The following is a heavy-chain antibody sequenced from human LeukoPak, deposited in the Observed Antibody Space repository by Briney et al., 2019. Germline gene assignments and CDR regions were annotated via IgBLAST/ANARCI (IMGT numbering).Heavy chain of an antibody. Sequence: KTSQTLSLTCTVSGGSISSGSYYWSWIRQPAGKGLEWIGRIYTSGSTYYNPSLKSRVTISVDTSKNQFSLKLSSVTAADTAVYYCARTYDYVWGSYRSNGAFDIWGQGTMVTVSS. V-gene: IGHV4-61*02. J-gene: IGHJ3*02. CDR3: ARTYDYVWGSYRSNGAFDI. CDR2: IYTSGST. D-gene: IGHD3-16*02. CDR1: GGSISSGSYY.